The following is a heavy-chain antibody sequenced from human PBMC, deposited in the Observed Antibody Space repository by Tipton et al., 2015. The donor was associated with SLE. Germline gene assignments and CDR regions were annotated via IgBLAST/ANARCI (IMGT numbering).Heavy chain of an antibody. V-gene: IGHV1-2*06. CDR2: INPNSGGT. D-gene: IGHD2-2*01. CDR3: ARGYCSSTSCQKRGMDV. J-gene: IGHJ6*02. CDR1: GYTFTGYY. Sequence: QSGAEVKKPGASVKVSCKASGYTFTGYYMHWVRQAPGQGLEWMGRINPNSGGTNYAQKFQGRGTMTRDTSISTAYMELSRLRSDDTAVYYCARGYCSSTSCQKRGMDVWGQGTTVTVSS.